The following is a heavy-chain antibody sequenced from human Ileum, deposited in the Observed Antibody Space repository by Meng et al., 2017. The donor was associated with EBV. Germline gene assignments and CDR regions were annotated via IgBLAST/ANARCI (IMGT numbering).Heavy chain of an antibody. CDR2: IYYSGST. CDR3: ARELMYCSGGSCYPFDY. Sequence: QLQAQESGPGLVKPSETLSLTCTFSGGSISSSSYYWGWIRQPPGKGLEWIGSIYYSGSTYYNPSLKSRVTISVDTSKNQFSLKLSSVTAADTAVYYCARELMYCSGGSCYPFDYWGQGTLVTVSS. CDR1: GGSISSSSYY. J-gene: IGHJ4*02. V-gene: IGHV4-39*07. D-gene: IGHD2-15*01.